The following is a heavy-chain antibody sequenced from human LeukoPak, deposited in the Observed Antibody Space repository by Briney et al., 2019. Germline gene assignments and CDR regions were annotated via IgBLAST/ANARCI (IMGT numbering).Heavy chain of an antibody. CDR2: MNNDGRVI. J-gene: IGHJ4*02. Sequence: GGSLRLSCAASGFTFSTYWMHWVRQAAGKGLVWVSRMNNDGRVISYADSVKGRFTISRDNAKHTLYLQMNSLRAEDTAVYYCAREFEATGFWALDYWGQGTLATASS. CDR1: GFTFSTYW. D-gene: IGHD3-16*01. V-gene: IGHV3-74*01. CDR3: AREFEATGFWALDY.